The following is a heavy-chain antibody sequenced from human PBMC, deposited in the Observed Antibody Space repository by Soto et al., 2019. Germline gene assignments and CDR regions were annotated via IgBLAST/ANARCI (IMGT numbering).Heavy chain of an antibody. CDR2: INSDGSST. V-gene: IGHV3-74*01. CDR3: ARDRGTGYYGSGSPGYYYYGMDV. CDR1: GFTFSSYW. Sequence: PGGSLRLSCAASGFTFSSYWMHWVRQAPGKGLVWVSRINSDGSSTSYADSVKGRFTISRDNAKNTLYLQMNSLRAEDTAVYYCARDRGTGYYGSGSPGYYYYGMDVWGQGTTVTVS. J-gene: IGHJ6*02. D-gene: IGHD3-10*01.